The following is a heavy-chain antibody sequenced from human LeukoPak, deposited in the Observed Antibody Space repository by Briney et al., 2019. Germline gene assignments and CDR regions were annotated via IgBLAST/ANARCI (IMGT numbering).Heavy chain of an antibody. D-gene: IGHD3-22*01. CDR1: GGSISSGGYY. V-gene: IGHV4-31*03. CDR3: AREVYDSSGYYTDY. Sequence: SETLSLTCTVSGGSISSGGYYWSWIRQHPGKGLEWIGYIYYSGSTYYNPSLKNRVTISVDTSKNQFSLKLSSVTAADTAVYYCAREVYDSSGYYTDYWGQGTLVTVSS. CDR2: IYYSGST. J-gene: IGHJ4*02.